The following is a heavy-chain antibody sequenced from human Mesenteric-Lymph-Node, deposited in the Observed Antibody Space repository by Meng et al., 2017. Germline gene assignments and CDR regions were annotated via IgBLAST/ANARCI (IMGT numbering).Heavy chain of an antibody. V-gene: IGHV3-49*04. CDR2: IRSKAYGGTT. CDR1: GFTFGDYA. J-gene: IGHJ4*02. CDR3: TRYSY. D-gene: IGHD1-26*01. Sequence: GESLKISCTASGFTFGDYAMSWVRQAPGKGLEWVGFIRSKAYGGTTEYAASVKGRFTISRDDSKSIAYLQMNSLKTEDTAVYYCTRYSYWGQGNLVNGAS.